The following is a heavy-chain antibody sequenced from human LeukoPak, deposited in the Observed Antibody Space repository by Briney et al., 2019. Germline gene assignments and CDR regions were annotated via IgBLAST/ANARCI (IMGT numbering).Heavy chain of an antibody. Sequence: PSETLSLTCTVSGDSISSGVYYWGWIRQPPGKGLEWIGSFYYSGSIYYNPSLKSRVTISVDTSRSQFSLKLSSVSAADTAVYYCARRRDGYNLYYFDYSGQGILVTVSS. J-gene: IGHJ4*02. V-gene: IGHV4-39*01. D-gene: IGHD5-24*01. CDR3: ARRRDGYNLYYFDY. CDR2: FYYSGSI. CDR1: GDSISSGVYY.